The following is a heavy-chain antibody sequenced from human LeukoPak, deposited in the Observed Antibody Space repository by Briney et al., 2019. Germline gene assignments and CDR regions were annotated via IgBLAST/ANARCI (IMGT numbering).Heavy chain of an antibody. Sequence: SETLSLTCAVYGGSFSGYYWSWIRQPPGKGLEWIGEINHSGSTNYNPSLKSRVTISVDTSKNQFSLKLSSVTAADTAVYYCARANYYDSSGYYVNFDYWGQGTLVTVSS. CDR3: ARANYYDSSGYYVNFDY. CDR2: INHSGST. V-gene: IGHV4-34*01. J-gene: IGHJ4*02. CDR1: GGSFSGYY. D-gene: IGHD3-22*01.